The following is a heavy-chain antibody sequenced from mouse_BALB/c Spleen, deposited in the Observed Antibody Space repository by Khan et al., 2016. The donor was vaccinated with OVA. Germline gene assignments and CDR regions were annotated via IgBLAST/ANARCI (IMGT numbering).Heavy chain of an antibody. CDR3: AREAYRYDEYYFDY. CDR2: ISSGGTA. D-gene: IGHD2-14*01. V-gene: IGHV5-6-5*01. J-gene: IGHJ2*01. Sequence: VVSGFTFSSYVMSWVRQTPEKRLEWVASISSGGTASYLDSLKGRFTISRDNARNILYLQMSSLRSEDTAMYYCAREAYRYDEYYFDYWGQGTTLTVSS. CDR1: GFTFSSYV.